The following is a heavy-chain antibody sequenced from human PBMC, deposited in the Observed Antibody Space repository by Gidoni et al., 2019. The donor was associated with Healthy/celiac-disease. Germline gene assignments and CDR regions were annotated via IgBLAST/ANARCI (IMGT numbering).Heavy chain of an antibody. CDR2: VKPILGKA. D-gene: IGHD2-21*01. V-gene: IGHV1-69*08. CDR1: GGTFSSYT. J-gene: IGHJ3*02. CDR3: ARVKGVIAFDI. Sequence: QVQLVQSGAEVKKPGSSVKVSCKASGGTFSSYTISWVRQAPGKGREWMGRVKPILGKAKYAKKFQGRGTITAEKTTGTAYMELSSLRSEETAVYYCARVKGVIAFDIWGQGTMVTVSS.